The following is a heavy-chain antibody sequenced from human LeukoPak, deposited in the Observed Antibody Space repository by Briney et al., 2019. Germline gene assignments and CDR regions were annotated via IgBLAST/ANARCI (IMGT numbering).Heavy chain of an antibody. J-gene: IGHJ4*02. D-gene: IGHD4-23*01. CDR3: ARGWLAETTVVTPYNY. CDR1: GGTFSSYD. Sequence: VKVSCKASGGTFSSYDISWVRQAPRQGLEWMGGITPIFGTAKYAQKFQGRVTITAVESMSTAYMELSSLRSEDTAVYYCARGWLAETTVVTPYNYWGQGTLVTVSS. V-gene: IGHV1-69*13. CDR2: ITPIFGTA.